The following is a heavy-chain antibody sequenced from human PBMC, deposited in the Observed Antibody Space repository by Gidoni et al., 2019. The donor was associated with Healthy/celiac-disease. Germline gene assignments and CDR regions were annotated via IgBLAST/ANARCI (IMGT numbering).Heavy chain of an antibody. D-gene: IGHD5-12*01. CDR3: ARDHLDDIVARNWFDP. CDR2: ISYDGSNK. J-gene: IGHJ5*02. CDR1: GFTFSSYS. V-gene: IGHV3-30-3*01. Sequence: QVQLVASVGGVFQPVRSLRRSCAASGFTFSSYSMHWVRQAPGKGLEWVAVISYDGSNKYYADSVKGRFTISRDNSKNTLYLQMNSLRAEDTAVYYCARDHLDDIVARNWFDPWGQGTLVTVSS.